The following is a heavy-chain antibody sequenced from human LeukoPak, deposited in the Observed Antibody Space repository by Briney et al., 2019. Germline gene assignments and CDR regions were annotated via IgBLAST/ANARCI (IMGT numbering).Heavy chain of an antibody. V-gene: IGHV3-30-3*01. Sequence: GGSLRLSCAASGFTFSSYAMTWVRQAPGKGLEWVASLSSDGTIKYYADSVKGRLTISRDNSKNTLILQMNSLRPEDTAVYYCARRPTGAGKNCMDVWGKGTTVTVSS. CDR3: ARRPTGAGKNCMDV. D-gene: IGHD1-26*01. CDR1: GFTFSSYA. J-gene: IGHJ6*03. CDR2: LSSDGTIK.